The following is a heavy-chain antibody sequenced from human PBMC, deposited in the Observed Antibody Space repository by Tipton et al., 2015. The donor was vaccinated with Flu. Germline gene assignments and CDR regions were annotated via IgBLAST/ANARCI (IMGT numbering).Heavy chain of an antibody. D-gene: IGHD1-26*01. Sequence: TLSLTCTVSGGSISSYYWSWIRQPAGKGLEWIGRIYTSGSTNYSPSLQSRVTMSVDTAKNQFSLKLSSVTAADTAVYYCARTRSGNYLDDAFDIWGQGTLVTVSS. V-gene: IGHV4-4*07. CDR1: GGSISSYY. CDR2: IYTSGST. J-gene: IGHJ3*02. CDR3: ARTRSGNYLDDAFDI.